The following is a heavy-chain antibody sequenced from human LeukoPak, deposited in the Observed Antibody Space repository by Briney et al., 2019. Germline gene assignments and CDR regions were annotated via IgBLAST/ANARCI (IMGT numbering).Heavy chain of an antibody. Sequence: SETLSLTCAVYGGSFSGYYWSWIRQPPGNGLEWIVYIYYSGITNYNPSLKSRVTMSVDTSKNQFSLNLSSVTAADTAVYYCARDSRYCNSISCYGRPGYYGLDVWGQGTTVTVSS. D-gene: IGHD2-2*01. CDR3: ARDSRYCNSISCYGRPGYYGLDV. V-gene: IGHV4-59*01. CDR1: GGSFSGYY. CDR2: IYYSGIT. J-gene: IGHJ6*02.